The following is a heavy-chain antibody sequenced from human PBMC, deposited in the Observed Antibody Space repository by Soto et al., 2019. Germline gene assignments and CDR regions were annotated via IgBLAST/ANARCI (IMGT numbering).Heavy chain of an antibody. J-gene: IGHJ4*02. D-gene: IGHD7-27*01. CDR1: GGSISSVDHC. CDR3: ASGPSGEKVDY. Sequence: QVQLQESGPGLVKPSQTLSLTCTVSGGSISSVDHCWRWIRQPPDKGQEWSGHIYSGGSTYSNPSLTSRVTILIDRSKNPFSLQLNSVSAADTAVYYCASGPSGEKVDYWGQGTLVPVSS. CDR2: IYSGGST. V-gene: IGHV4-30-4*01.